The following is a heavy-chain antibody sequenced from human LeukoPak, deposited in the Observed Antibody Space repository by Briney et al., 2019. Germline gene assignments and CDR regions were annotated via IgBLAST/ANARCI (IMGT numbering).Heavy chain of an antibody. CDR3: ARTGNPATGDY. D-gene: IGHD1-1*01. Sequence: GGSLRLSCAASGFTFSRYMHWVRQAPGKGLEYVSAISSNGGSTYYANSVKGRFTISRDNSKNTLGLQMNSLRAEDTAVYYCARTGNPATGDYWGQGTLVTVSS. CDR2: ISSNGGST. J-gene: IGHJ4*02. V-gene: IGHV3-64*01. CDR1: GFTFSRY.